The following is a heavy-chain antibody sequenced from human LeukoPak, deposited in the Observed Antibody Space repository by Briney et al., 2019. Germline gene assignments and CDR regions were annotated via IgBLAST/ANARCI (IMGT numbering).Heavy chain of an antibody. J-gene: IGHJ6*03. CDR3: AKDRCSNGIGCYYYYMDV. CDR1: GFTFSSYG. V-gene: IGHV3-30*02. D-gene: IGHD2-8*01. CDR2: IQYDGSNE. Sequence: GGSLRLSCAASGFTFSSYGMHWVRQAPGKGLEWVAYIQYDGSNEQYAHSVKGRFRTSRDSSKNILYLQMNSLRAEDTAVYYCAKDRCSNGIGCYYYYMDVWGKGTTVTISS.